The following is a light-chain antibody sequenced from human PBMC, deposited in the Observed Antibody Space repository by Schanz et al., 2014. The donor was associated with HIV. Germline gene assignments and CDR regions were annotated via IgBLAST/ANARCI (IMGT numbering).Light chain of an antibody. CDR1: QSVRNN. Sequence: EIVMTQSPATLSVSPGERATLSCRASQSVRNNLAWYQQKPGQAPRLLISATSTRATGIPARFSGSGSGTEVTLSISSRQSEEFESYYCQQYDNWPRTFGQGTKVQI. J-gene: IGKJ1*01. CDR3: QQYDNWPRT. V-gene: IGKV3-15*01. CDR2: ATS.